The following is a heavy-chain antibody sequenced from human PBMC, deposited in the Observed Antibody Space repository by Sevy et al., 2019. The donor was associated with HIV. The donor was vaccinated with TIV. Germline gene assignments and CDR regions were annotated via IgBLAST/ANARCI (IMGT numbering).Heavy chain of an antibody. CDR2: LYSGGST. Sequence: GGSLRLSCAASGFTVSSNYMSWVRQAPGKGLEWVSILYSGGSTYYADSVKGRFTISRDDSQNTLYLQMNSLRAEDTAVYYCATATYHKSFQHWGQGTLVTVSS. V-gene: IGHV3-53*01. D-gene: IGHD2-2*01. CDR3: ATATYHKSFQH. CDR1: GFTVSSNY. J-gene: IGHJ1*01.